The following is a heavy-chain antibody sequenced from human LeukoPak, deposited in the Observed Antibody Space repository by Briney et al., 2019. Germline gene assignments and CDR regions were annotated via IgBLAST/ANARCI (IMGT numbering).Heavy chain of an antibody. CDR2: ITGSGGNT. Sequence: GGSLRLSCAASGFTFNSYAMSWVRQAPGKGLEWVSAITGSGGNTYYADSVKGRFTISRDNSKNTLYLQMNSLRAEDTAVYYCAKSGEWEPTDLDYWGQGTLVTVSS. V-gene: IGHV3-23*01. J-gene: IGHJ4*02. CDR3: AKSGEWEPTDLDY. D-gene: IGHD1-26*01. CDR1: GFTFNSYA.